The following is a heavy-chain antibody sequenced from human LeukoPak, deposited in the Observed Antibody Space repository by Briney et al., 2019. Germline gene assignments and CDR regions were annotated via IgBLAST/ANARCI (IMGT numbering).Heavy chain of an antibody. CDR3: ARDIGGVGQRLPGPFDP. V-gene: IGHV3-21*01. CDR2: ISSSSSYI. D-gene: IGHD2-15*01. CDR1: GFIFSSYS. Sequence: KSGGSLRLSCAASGFIFSSYSMNWVRQAPGKGLEWVSSISSSSSYIYYADSVKGRFTISRDNAKNSLYLQMNSLRAEDTAVYYWARDIGGVGQRLPGPFDPWGQGTLVTVSS. J-gene: IGHJ5*02.